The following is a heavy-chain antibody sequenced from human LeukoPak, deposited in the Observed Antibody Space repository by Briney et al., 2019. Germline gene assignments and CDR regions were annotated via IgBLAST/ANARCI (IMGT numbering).Heavy chain of an antibody. Sequence: ASVKVSCKASGYTFTSYGISWVRQAPGQGLEWMGWISAYNGNTNYAQKLQGRVTMTPDTSTSTAYMELRSLRSDDTAVYYCARDNGDIVVVPAAGNWFDPWGQGTLVTVSS. CDR2: ISAYNGNT. J-gene: IGHJ5*02. D-gene: IGHD2-2*01. CDR1: GYTFTSYG. CDR3: ARDNGDIVVVPAAGNWFDP. V-gene: IGHV1-18*01.